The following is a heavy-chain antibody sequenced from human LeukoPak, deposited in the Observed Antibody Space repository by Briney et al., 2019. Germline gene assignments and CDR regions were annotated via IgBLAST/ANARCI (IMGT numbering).Heavy chain of an antibody. V-gene: IGHV3-30*18. D-gene: IGHD3-10*01. J-gene: IGHJ6*02. Sequence: GRSLRLSCAASGFTFSSYGMHWVRQAPGKGLEWVAVISYDGSNKYYADSVKGRFTISRDNSKNTLYLQMNSLRAEDTAVYYCAKGLLWFGELLLAPDYYYYYGMDVWGQGTTVTVSS. CDR2: ISYDGSNK. CDR1: GFTFSSYG. CDR3: AKGLLWFGELLLAPDYYYYYGMDV.